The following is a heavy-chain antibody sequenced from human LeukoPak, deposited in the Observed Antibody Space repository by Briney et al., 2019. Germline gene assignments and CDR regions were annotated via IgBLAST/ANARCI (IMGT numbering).Heavy chain of an antibody. CDR3: ARVGHTSSNYEPTGHDY. Sequence: SETLSLTCTVSGGSISSYYWSWIRQPPGKGLEWIGYIYYSGSTNYNPSLKSRVTISVDTSKNQFPLKLSSMTAADTAVYYCARVGHTSSNYEPTGHDYWGQGTLVAVSS. CDR2: IYYSGST. J-gene: IGHJ4*02. CDR1: GGSISSYY. V-gene: IGHV4-59*01. D-gene: IGHD3-3*01.